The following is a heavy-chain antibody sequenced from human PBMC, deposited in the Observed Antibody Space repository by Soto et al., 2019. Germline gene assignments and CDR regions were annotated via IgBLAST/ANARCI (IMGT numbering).Heavy chain of an antibody. D-gene: IGHD2-8*01. J-gene: IGHJ5*02. CDR2: IYYSGST. V-gene: IGHV4-39*02. Sequence: QLQLQESGPGLVKPSETLSLTCTVSGGSISSSSYYWGWIRQPPGKGLEWIGSIYYSGSTYYNPSLKSRVTISVDTSKNHFSLKLSSVTAADTAVYYCAIGRHVLMVYAIDGRGFDPSGQGTLVTVSS. CDR3: AIGRHVLMVYAIDGRGFDP. CDR1: GGSISSSSYY.